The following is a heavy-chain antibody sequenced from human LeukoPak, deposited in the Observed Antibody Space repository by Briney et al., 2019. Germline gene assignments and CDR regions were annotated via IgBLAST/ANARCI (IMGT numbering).Heavy chain of an antibody. Sequence: GGSLRLSCAASGFTFSSYGMHCVRQAPGKGLEWVSLIWYDGSNKYYADSVKGRFTISRDNCKNTLYLQMNSLRAEDTAVYYCARDWGKGDYWGQGTLVTVSS. J-gene: IGHJ4*02. V-gene: IGHV3-33*01. CDR2: IWYDGSNK. CDR1: GFTFSSYG. D-gene: IGHD3-16*01. CDR3: ARDWGKGDY.